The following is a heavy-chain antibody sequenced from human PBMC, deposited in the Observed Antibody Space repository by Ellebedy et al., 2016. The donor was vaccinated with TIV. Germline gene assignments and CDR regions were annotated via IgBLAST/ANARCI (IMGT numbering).Heavy chain of an antibody. CDR1: GFTVSSDY. D-gene: IGHD5/OR15-5a*01. CDR3: AKETFKDVDLKVWGVLDI. CDR2: SHRDGDT. Sequence: GGSLRLSCTASGFTVSSDYMSWVRQAPGKGLEWVSVSHRDGDTNYADSVKGRFIVSRDTSRNTLYLQMTGLSVEDTAVYYCAKETFKDVDLKVWGVLDIWGQGTMVTVSS. V-gene: IGHV3-66*01. J-gene: IGHJ3*02.